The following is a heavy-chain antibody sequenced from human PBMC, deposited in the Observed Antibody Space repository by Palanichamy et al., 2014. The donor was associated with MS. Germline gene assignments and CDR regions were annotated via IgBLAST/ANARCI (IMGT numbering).Heavy chain of an antibody. CDR2: IYSRGST. D-gene: IGHD5-24*01. CDR3: ARVTARDGYNVDS. J-gene: IGHJ4*02. V-gene: IGHV4-61*02. Sequence: QVQLQESGPGLVKPSQTLSLTCSVSGGSLTSGSYYWSWIRQPAAKGLEWIGHIYSRGSTNYNTSLKSRITMSVDTSKNQFSLRLSFMTAADTAVYYCARVTARDGYNVDSWGQGTLVTVSS. CDR1: GGSLTSGSYY.